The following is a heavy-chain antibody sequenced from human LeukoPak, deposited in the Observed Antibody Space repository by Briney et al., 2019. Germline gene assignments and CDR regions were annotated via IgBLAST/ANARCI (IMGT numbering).Heavy chain of an antibody. CDR1: GDSVSSNSAA. Sequence: SQTLSLTCAISGDSVSSNSAAWNWIRQSPSRGLEWLGRTYYRSKWYNDYAVSVKSRITINPDTSKNQFSLQLNSVTPEDTAVYYCARGRYYYGSGSYYDYYYYMDVWGKGTTVTISS. D-gene: IGHD3-10*01. CDR2: TYYRSKWYN. V-gene: IGHV6-1*01. J-gene: IGHJ6*03. CDR3: ARGRYYYGSGSYYDYYYYMDV.